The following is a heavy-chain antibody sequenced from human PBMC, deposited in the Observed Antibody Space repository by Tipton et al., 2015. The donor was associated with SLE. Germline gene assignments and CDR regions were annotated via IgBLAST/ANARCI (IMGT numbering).Heavy chain of an antibody. Sequence: TLSLTCTVSGGSISSYYWSWIRQPPGKGLEWIGYIYYTGSTSYNPSLKSRVTMSVDTSKNQFSLKLTSVTAADTAVYYCARAILTAYNFFDYWGQGTLVTVSS. CDR3: ARAILTAYNFFDY. CDR1: GGSISSYY. CDR2: IYYTGST. V-gene: IGHV4-59*01. D-gene: IGHD3-9*01. J-gene: IGHJ4*02.